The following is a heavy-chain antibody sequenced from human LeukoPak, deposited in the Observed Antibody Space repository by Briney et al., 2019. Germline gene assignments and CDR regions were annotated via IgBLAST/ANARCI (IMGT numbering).Heavy chain of an antibody. Sequence: ASVKVSCKASGYTFTGYYMHWVRQAPGQGLEGMGWINPNSGGTNYAQKFQGRVTMTRDTSISTAYMELSRLRSDDTAVYYRARHYYDSSGYYYVVDYWGQGTLVTVSS. J-gene: IGHJ4*02. CDR2: INPNSGGT. D-gene: IGHD3-22*01. V-gene: IGHV1-2*02. CDR3: ARHYYDSSGYYYVVDY. CDR1: GYTFTGYY.